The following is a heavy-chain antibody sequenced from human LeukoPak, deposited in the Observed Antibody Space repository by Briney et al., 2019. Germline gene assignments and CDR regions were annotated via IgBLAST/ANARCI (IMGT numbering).Heavy chain of an antibody. Sequence: ASVKVSCKASGYTFTGYHMHWVRQAPGQGLEWMGWINPNSGGTNYARKFQGRVTMTRDTSISTAYMELSRLRSDDTAVYYCARVSVDYSSGWYGFNWFDSWGQGTLVTVSS. CDR2: INPNSGGT. V-gene: IGHV1-2*02. J-gene: IGHJ5*01. CDR1: GYTFTGYH. CDR3: ARVSVDYSSGWYGFNWFDS. D-gene: IGHD6-19*01.